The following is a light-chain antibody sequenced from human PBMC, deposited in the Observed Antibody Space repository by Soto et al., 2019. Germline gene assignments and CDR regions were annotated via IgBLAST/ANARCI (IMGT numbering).Light chain of an antibody. J-gene: IGKJ4*01. CDR3: QHYRTS. Sequence: EIVLTQSPGTLSLSPGERATLSCRASQSVSSSYLAWYQQKPGQAPRQLSDGASSRATGIPDRFSGSGSGTEFTLTITRLEPEDFAVYYCQHYRTSFGGGTRVEIK. V-gene: IGKV3-20*01. CDR2: GAS. CDR1: QSVSSSY.